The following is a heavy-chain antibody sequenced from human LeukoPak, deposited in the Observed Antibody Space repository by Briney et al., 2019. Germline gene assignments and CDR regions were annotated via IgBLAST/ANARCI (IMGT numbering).Heavy chain of an antibody. CDR1: GGSISDTRDY. CDR3: ARNHSGATGAPGGRFDS. J-gene: IGHJ5*01. V-gene: IGHV4-39*01. CDR2: IYYSGST. D-gene: IGHD3-16*01. Sequence: PSETLSLTCSVSGGSISDTRDYWGWIRQPPGKRLEWTGSIYYSGSTHYNPSLRSRVSMSIDTSKRQFSLKLASVAAADTGLYYCARNHSGATGAPGGRFDSWGQGTLVIVSS.